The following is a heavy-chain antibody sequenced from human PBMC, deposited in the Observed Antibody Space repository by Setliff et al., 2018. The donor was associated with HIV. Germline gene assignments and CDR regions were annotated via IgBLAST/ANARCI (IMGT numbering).Heavy chain of an antibody. J-gene: IGHJ4*02. CDR1: GGSISSYY. D-gene: IGHD4-17*01. Sequence: LSLTCTVSGGSISSYYWSWIRLPPGKGLEWIGYIYTSGITNYNPSLKSRVTMSVDTSKNQFSLELSSVTAADTAVYYCARYDYGDFDYWGQGTPVTVSS. CDR2: IYTSGIT. CDR3: ARYDYGDFDY. V-gene: IGHV4-4*08.